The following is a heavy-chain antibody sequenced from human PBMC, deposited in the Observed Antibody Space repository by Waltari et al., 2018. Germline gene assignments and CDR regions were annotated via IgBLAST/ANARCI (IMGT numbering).Heavy chain of an antibody. J-gene: IGHJ4*02. CDR1: GFTFSSHA. D-gene: IGHD3-9*01. CDR3: GTCEGAGYHVDYFDY. V-gene: IGHV3-23*01. CDR2: ITGSGSKT. Sequence: EVLFLESGGGLVQPGGSLRLSCAASGFTFSSHAMSWVRQTPGKGLGWVSGITGSGSKTYYADSVKGRFTISRDNSKNTLFLQMNSLRAEDTAVYYCGTCEGAGYHVDYFDYWGQGTLVTVSS.